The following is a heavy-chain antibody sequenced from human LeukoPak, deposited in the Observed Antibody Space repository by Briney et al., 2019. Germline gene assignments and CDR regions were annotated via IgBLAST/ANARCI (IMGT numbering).Heavy chain of an antibody. CDR3: ARSAESSSWVEFDY. Sequence: ASVKVSCKASGYTFIGYYMHWVRQAPGQGLEWMGWINANNGDTNYAQKFQGRVTLTRDTSISTAYMELSRLRSDDTAVYYCARSAESSSWVEFDYWGQGTLVTVSS. V-gene: IGHV1-2*02. CDR2: INANNGDT. CDR1: GYTFIGYY. J-gene: IGHJ4*02. D-gene: IGHD6-13*01.